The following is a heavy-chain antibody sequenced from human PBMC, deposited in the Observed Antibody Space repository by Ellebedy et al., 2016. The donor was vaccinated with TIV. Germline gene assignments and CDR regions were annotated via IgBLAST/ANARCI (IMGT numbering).Heavy chain of an antibody. CDR1: GFTFYSHA. D-gene: IGHD3-22*01. CDR2: ISAGGDST. Sequence: GESLKISCAGSGFTFYSHAMNWVRQTPGKGLEWVSVISAGGDSTEYGDSVKGRFTISRDNSKNTLYLQMNSLRVEDTAVYYCVKLDSSGYYYGRLDYWGQGTLVTVSS. CDR3: VKLDSSGYYYGRLDY. J-gene: IGHJ4*02. V-gene: IGHV3-23*01.